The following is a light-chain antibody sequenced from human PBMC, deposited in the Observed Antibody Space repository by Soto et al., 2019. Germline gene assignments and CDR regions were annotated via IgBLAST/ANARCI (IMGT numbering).Light chain of an antibody. CDR1: QSVNNY. J-gene: IGKJ2*01. Sequence: EIVLTQSPGTLSLSPGERATLSCRASQSVNNYLAWYQQKPGQAPRLLIYDTSDRASGIPARFSGSGSGTEFTLTISSLQPDDFVTYYCQQYVNYPYTFGQGTKVDI. V-gene: IGKV3D-15*01. CDR3: QQYVNYPYT. CDR2: DTS.